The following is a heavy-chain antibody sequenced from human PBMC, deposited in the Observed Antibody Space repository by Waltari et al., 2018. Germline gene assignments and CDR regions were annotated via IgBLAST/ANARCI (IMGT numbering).Heavy chain of an antibody. Sequence: QVQLVQSGAEVKKPGASVKVSCKASGYTFTSYDINWVRQATGQGLEWMGGMNPNSGNTGYAQKFQGRVTMTRNTSISTAYMELSSLRSEDTAVYYCARSGYCSSTSCYYYYGMDVWGQGTTVTVSS. CDR1: GYTFTSYD. V-gene: IGHV1-8*01. CDR2: MNPNSGNT. D-gene: IGHD2-2*01. J-gene: IGHJ6*02. CDR3: ARSGYCSSTSCYYYYGMDV.